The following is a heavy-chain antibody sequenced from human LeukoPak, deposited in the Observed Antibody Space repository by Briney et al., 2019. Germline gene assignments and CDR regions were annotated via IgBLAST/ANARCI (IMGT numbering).Heavy chain of an antibody. Sequence: ASVKVSCKASGYTLTGYYMHWVRQAPGQGLEWMGWINPNSGGTNYAQKFQGRVTMTRDTSISAAYMELSRLRSDDTAVYYCARDKSGSSWYYGWFDPWGQGTLVTVSS. V-gene: IGHV1-2*02. J-gene: IGHJ5*02. CDR2: INPNSGGT. CDR1: GYTLTGYY. D-gene: IGHD6-13*01. CDR3: ARDKSGSSWYYGWFDP.